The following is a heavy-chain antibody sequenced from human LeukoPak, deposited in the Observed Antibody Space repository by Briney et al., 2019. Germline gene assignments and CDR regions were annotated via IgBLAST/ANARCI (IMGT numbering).Heavy chain of an antibody. Sequence: ASVKVSCKASGYTFNNYGISWVRQAPGQGLEWMGWISTYNGNTNYAQKFQGRVTMTTDTSTSTAYMELRSLRSDDTAVYYCARDQAPRYYYDSSGYYYYMDVWGKGTTVTVSS. V-gene: IGHV1-18*01. J-gene: IGHJ6*03. CDR1: GYTFNNYG. D-gene: IGHD3-22*01. CDR2: ISTYNGNT. CDR3: ARDQAPRYYYDSSGYYYYMDV.